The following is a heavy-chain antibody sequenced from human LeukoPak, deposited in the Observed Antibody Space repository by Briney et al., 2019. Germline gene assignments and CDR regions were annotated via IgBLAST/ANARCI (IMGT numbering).Heavy chain of an antibody. CDR1: GYTFTSYG. V-gene: IGHV1-2*04. CDR2: INPNSGGT. D-gene: IGHD7-27*01. Sequence: ASVKVSCKASGYTFTSYGISWVRQAPGQGLEWMGWINPNSGGTNYAQKFQGWVTMTRDTSISTAYMELTRLKSDDTAVYYCARGYWGYDSWGQGTLVTVSS. CDR3: ARGYWGYDS. J-gene: IGHJ4*02.